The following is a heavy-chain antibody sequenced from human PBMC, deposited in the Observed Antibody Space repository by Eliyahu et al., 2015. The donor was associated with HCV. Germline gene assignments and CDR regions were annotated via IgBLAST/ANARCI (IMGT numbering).Heavy chain of an antibody. J-gene: IGHJ3*02. CDR2: IYYSGST. CDR1: GXSISGVGYX. V-gene: IGHV4-31*03. D-gene: IGHD2-15*01. CDR3: ARKGYQVNAFDI. Sequence: QVQLQESGPGLVXPSQTLSLTXPXXGXSISGVGYXWSWIRQHPGKGLEWIGYIYYSGSTYYNPSLKSRVTISVDTSKNQFSLKLSSVTAADTAVYYCARKGYQVNAFDIWGQGTLVTVSS.